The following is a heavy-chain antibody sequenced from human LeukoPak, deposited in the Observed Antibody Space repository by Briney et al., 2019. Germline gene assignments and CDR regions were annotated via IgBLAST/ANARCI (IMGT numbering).Heavy chain of an antibody. Sequence: GGSLRLSCAASGFTFSSYAMSWVRQAPGKGLEWVSAISGSGTNTYYADSVKGRFTISRDNSKNSLYLQMNSLRAEDTAVYYCARDKVGTTWFNLWGQGTLVTVSS. J-gene: IGHJ4*02. CDR2: ISGSGTNT. D-gene: IGHD1-26*01. CDR3: ARDKVGTTWFNL. V-gene: IGHV3-23*01. CDR1: GFTFSSYA.